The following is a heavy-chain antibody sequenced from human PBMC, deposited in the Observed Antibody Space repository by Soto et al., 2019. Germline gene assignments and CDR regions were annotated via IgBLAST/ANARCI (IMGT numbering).Heavy chain of an antibody. CDR3: ARVQIHSSSWLGGAPDY. V-gene: IGHV1-69*13. J-gene: IGHJ4*02. Sequence: GASVKVSCKASGGTFSSYAISWVRQAPGQGLEWMGGIIPIFGTANYAQKFQGRVTITADESTSTAYMELSSLRSEDTAVYYCARVQIHSSSWLGGAPDYWGQGTLVTVSS. CDR1: GGTFSSYA. D-gene: IGHD6-13*01. CDR2: IIPIFGTA.